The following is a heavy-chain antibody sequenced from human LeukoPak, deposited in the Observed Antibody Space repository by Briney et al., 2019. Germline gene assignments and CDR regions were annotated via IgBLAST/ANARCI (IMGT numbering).Heavy chain of an antibody. D-gene: IGHD1-26*01. Sequence: GGSLRLSCVASGLKFNDYAMHWVRQAPGKGLELVSGLSWHSGSIGYADSVKGRFIISRDNAKNSLYLEMNSLRPEDSALYYCAKETKVGENLYYFDYWGRGTLVTVSS. CDR2: LSWHSGSI. V-gene: IGHV3-9*01. CDR1: GLKFNDYA. J-gene: IGHJ4*02. CDR3: AKETKVGENLYYFDY.